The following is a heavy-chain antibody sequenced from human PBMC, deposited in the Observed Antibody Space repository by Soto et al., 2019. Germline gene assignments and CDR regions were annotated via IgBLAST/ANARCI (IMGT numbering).Heavy chain of an antibody. D-gene: IGHD3-22*01. J-gene: IGHJ4*02. CDR1: GFTFSSNG. CDR2: IWYDGNKK. CDR3: VVDTSGLLDY. V-gene: IGHV3-33*03. Sequence: GESLKISCAASGFTFSSNGMHWVRQAPGKGLEWVAVIWYDGNKKYYGDSVRGRFTISRDNSKNTLYLEMNSLRAEDTAVYYCVVDTSGLLDYWGQGTQVTVSS.